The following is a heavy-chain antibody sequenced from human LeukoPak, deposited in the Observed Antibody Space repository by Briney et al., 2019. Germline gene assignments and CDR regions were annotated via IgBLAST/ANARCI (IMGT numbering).Heavy chain of an antibody. CDR2: INPNSGGT. J-gene: IGHJ5*02. V-gene: IGHV1-2*02. D-gene: IGHD5-12*01. Sequence: ASVKVSCKASGYTFTGYYMHWVRQAPGQGLEWMGWINPNSGGTNYAQKFQGRVTMTRDTSISTAYMELSRLRSDDTAVYYCARERGNLQWQRSNNWFDPWGQGTLVTVSS. CDR1: GYTFTGYY. CDR3: ARERGNLQWQRSNNWFDP.